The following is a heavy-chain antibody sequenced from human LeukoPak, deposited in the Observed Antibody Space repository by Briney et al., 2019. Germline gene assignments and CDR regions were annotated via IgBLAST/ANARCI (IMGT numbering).Heavy chain of an antibody. Sequence: QPGRSLRLSCAASGFTFNSYGMHWVRQAPGKGLEWVAVIWYGGSNKYYADSVKGRFTISRDNSKNTLYLQMNSLRAEDTAVYYCAKDNNYYGSGSYYNGYYFDYWGQGTLVTVSS. V-gene: IGHV3-30*18. CDR3: AKDNNYYGSGSYYNGYYFDY. D-gene: IGHD3-10*01. CDR1: GFTFNSYG. CDR2: IWYGGSNK. J-gene: IGHJ4*02.